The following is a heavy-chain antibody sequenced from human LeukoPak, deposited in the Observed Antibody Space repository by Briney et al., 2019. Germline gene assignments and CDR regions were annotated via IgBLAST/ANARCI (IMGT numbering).Heavy chain of an antibody. D-gene: IGHD1-26*01. CDR2: ISNSGST. Sequence: SQTLSLTCAVSGGSIGGNSYWSWIRQPPGKGPEWIGHISNSGSTYYSPSLSSRVTISLDTSKNQFSLKLRSVTAADTAVYYCARGGASSIPLDYWGRGTLVTVSS. CDR3: ARGGASSIPLDY. J-gene: IGHJ4*02. V-gene: IGHV4-61*01. CDR1: GGSIGGNSY.